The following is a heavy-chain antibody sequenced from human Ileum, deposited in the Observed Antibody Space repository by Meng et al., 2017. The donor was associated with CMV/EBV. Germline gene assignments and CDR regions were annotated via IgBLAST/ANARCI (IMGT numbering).Heavy chain of an antibody. CDR1: GFTFSSYA. D-gene: IGHD4-11*01. J-gene: IGHJ4*02. V-gene: IGHV3-30-3*01. CDR3: ARGYSNYPFDY. Sequence: FCAASGFTFSSYAMHWVRQAPGKGLEWVAVISYDGSNKYYADSVKGRFTISRDNSKNTLYLQMNSLRAEDTAVYYCARGYSNYPFDYWGQGTLVTVSS. CDR2: ISYDGSNK.